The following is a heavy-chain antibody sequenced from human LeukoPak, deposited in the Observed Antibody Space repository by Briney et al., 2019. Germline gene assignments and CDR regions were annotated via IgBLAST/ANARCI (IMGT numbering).Heavy chain of an antibody. CDR1: GFTVSRNY. Sequence: GGSLRLSCAASGFTVSRNYMNWVRQAPGKGLEWVSVIYTGGDTYYADSVKGRFTISRDNSKNTLYLQMNSLRAEDTAVYYCARVRLGSGWSLFDFWGQGTLVTVSS. J-gene: IGHJ4*02. D-gene: IGHD6-19*01. V-gene: IGHV3-53*01. CDR2: IYTGGDT. CDR3: ARVRLGSGWSLFDF.